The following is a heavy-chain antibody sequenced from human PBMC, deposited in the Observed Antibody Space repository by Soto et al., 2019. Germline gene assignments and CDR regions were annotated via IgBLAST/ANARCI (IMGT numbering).Heavy chain of an antibody. CDR1: GYTFTSYD. CDR2: MNPNSGNT. D-gene: IGHD5-18*01. CDR3: AFVDTAMNYYYYGMDV. V-gene: IGHV1-8*01. Sequence: ASVNVSCKASGYTFTSYDINWVRQATGQGLEWMGWMNPNSGNTGYAQKFQGRVTMTRNTSISTAYMELSSLRSEDTAVYYCAFVDTAMNYYYYGMDVWGQGTTVTVSS. J-gene: IGHJ6*02.